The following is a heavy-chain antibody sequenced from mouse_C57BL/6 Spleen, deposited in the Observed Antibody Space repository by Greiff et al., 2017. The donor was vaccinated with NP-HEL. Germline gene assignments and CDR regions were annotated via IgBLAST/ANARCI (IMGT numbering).Heavy chain of an antibody. CDR1: GFSLTSYG. J-gene: IGHJ1*03. CDR3: ARNKEHYGSSYWYFDV. CDR2: IWSGGST. Sequence: QVQLQQSGPGLVQPSQSLSITCTVSGFSLTSYGVHWVRQSPGKGLEWLGVIWSGGSTDYNAAFISRLSISKDNSKSQVFFKMNSLQADDTAIYYCARNKEHYGSSYWYFDVWGTGTTVTVSS. D-gene: IGHD1-1*01. V-gene: IGHV2-2*01.